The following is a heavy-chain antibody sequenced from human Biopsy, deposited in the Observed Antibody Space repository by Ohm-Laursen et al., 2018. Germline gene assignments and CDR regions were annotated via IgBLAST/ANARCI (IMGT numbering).Heavy chain of an antibody. J-gene: IGHJ4*02. CDR3: VRGRAY. CDR1: GFTVSTTY. V-gene: IGHV3-53*01. CDR2: IYLDGNT. Sequence: GSLRLSCAAPGFTVSTTYMSWVRQAPGKGLEWVSIIYLDGNTYYTDSVKGQFTISRDNSKNALYLQMNSLRPADTAKYYCVRGRAYWGQGTLATVSS.